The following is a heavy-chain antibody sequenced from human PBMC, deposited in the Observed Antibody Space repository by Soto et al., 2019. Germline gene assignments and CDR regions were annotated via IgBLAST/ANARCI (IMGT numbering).Heavy chain of an antibody. J-gene: IGHJ4*02. D-gene: IGHD6-19*01. CDR1: GFTFSSYG. V-gene: IGHV3-30*18. CDR2: ISYDGSNK. Sequence: PXGSLRLSCAASGFTFSSYGMHWVRQAPGKGLEWVAVISYDGSNKYYADSVKGRFTISRDNSKNTLYLQMNSLRAEDTAVYYCAKDLETLIAVAGPFDYWGQGTLVTVSS. CDR3: AKDLETLIAVAGPFDY.